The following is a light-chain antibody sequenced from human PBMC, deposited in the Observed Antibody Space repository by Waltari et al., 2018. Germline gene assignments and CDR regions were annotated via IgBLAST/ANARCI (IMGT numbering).Light chain of an antibody. V-gene: IGKV3-11*01. CDR2: DAS. J-gene: IGKJ4*01. CDR3: QQRSDWPLT. CDR1: QTVSSF. Sequence: EIVLTQSPATLSLSPGEKATHSCRASQTVSSFLAWYQHKPGQAPRLLIYDASNRASGIPARFSGSGSGTDFTLTISSLEPEDFALYYCQQRSDWPLTFGGGTKVEI.